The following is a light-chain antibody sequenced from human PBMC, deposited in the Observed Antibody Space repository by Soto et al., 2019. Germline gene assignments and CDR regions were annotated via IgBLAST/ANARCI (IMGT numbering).Light chain of an antibody. J-gene: IGLJ1*01. V-gene: IGLV2-8*01. CDR3: NAQADNGKHV. CDR1: SSDVGHSNF. Sequence: QSALTQPPSASGSPGQSVTISCTGSSSDVGHSNFVSWYQQHPGKGPKLIIYEVSKRPSEVPDRFSGSKSGNTASLSVSGLQDEDEADYFCNAQADNGKHVFGTGTKVTVL. CDR2: EVS.